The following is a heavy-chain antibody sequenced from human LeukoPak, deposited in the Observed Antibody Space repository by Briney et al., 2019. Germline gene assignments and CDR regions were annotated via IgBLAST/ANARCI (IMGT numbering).Heavy chain of an antibody. CDR2: INTNTGNP. V-gene: IGHV7-4-1*02. J-gene: IGHJ4*02. CDR3: ARDLLVTDSSGYYY. CDR1: GYTFTSYA. Sequence: ASVKVSCKASGYTFTSYAMNWVRQAPGQGLEWMGWINTNTGNPTYAQGFTGRFVFSLDTSVSTAYLQISSLKAEDTAVYYCARDLLVTDSSGYYYWGQGTLVTVSS. D-gene: IGHD3-22*01.